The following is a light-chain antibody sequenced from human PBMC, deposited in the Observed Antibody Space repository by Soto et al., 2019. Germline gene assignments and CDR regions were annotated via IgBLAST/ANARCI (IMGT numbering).Light chain of an antibody. CDR1: SSDVGGYNY. V-gene: IGLV2-11*01. CDR2: DVS. Sequence: QSALTQPRSVSGSPGQSVTISCTGTSSDVGGYNYVSWYQLHPGTAPKLMIYDVSMRPSGVPDRFSGSKSGNTASLTISGLQAEDEADYYCCSYAGSYTLYVFGTGTKLTVL. CDR3: CSYAGSYTLYV. J-gene: IGLJ1*01.